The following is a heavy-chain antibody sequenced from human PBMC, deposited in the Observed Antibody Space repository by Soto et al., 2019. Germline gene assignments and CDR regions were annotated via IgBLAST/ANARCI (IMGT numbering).Heavy chain of an antibody. CDR2: IYYSGTT. CDR3: AKSQSPMVRGLIEALDY. Sequence: SETLSLTCTVSGGSISNYYWTWIRQPPGKGLEWIGYIYYSGTTNYNPSLKSRVTISVDTSKNQFSLKLSSVTAADTALYFCAKSQSPMVRGLIEALDYWGQGTLVTVS. CDR1: GGSISNYY. D-gene: IGHD3-10*01. V-gene: IGHV4-59*01. J-gene: IGHJ4*02.